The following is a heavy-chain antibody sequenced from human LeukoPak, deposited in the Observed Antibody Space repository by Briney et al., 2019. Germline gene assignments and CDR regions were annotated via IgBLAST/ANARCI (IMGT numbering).Heavy chain of an antibody. CDR1: ELTLTDFC. Sequence: GGSLRLSPVASELTLTDFCMTWVRPSRGKGLQWGATIKKDGGEQYYMDSVKGRFTISRDNAEKTRYLHMNSLYYCTRGGRYTSYYWQYWGLGSLVTVSS. CDR2: IKKDGGEQ. D-gene: IGHD1-26*01. CDR3: SYYWQY. V-gene: IGHV3-7*01. J-gene: IGHJ4*02.